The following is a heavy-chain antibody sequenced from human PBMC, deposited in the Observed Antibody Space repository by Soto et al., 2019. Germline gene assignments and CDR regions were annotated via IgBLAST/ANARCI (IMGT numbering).Heavy chain of an antibody. CDR2: ISGSGGST. V-gene: IGHV3-23*01. Sequence: HGGSLRLSCAASGFTFSSYAMGWVRHAPGKGLKWVSAISGSGGSTYYADSVKGRFTISRDNSKNTLYLQMNSLRAEDTAVYYCAKDGRAYCGGDCYTGRLDYWGQGTLVTVSS. CDR3: AKDGRAYCGGDCYTGRLDY. D-gene: IGHD2-21*02. CDR1: GFTFSSYA. J-gene: IGHJ4*02.